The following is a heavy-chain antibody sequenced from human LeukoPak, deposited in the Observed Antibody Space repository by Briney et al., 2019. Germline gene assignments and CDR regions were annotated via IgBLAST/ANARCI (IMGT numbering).Heavy chain of an antibody. Sequence: GGSLRLSCAASGFTFSSYWMNWARKAPGKGLEWVASINHNGNVNYYVDSVKGRFTISRDNAKNSLYLQMNSLRPEDTAVYYCARAGLLWFGESKFDYWGQGTLVTVSS. CDR2: INHNGNVN. J-gene: IGHJ4*02. V-gene: IGHV3-7*01. CDR1: GFTFSSYW. CDR3: ARAGLLWFGESKFDY. D-gene: IGHD3-10*01.